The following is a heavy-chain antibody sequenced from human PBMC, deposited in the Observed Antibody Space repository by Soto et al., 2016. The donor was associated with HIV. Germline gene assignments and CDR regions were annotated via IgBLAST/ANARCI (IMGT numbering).Heavy chain of an antibody. V-gene: IGHV3-30*04. Sequence: VQLVESGGGVVQPGRSLRLSCAASGFTFSSYAMHWVRQAPGKGLEWVAVISYDGSNKYYADSVKGRFTISRDNSKNTLYLQMNSLRAEDTAVYYCARERAVGGSVGPRGIGGQGTLVTVSS. CDR2: ISYDGSNK. D-gene: IGHD2-15*01. CDR1: GFTFSSYA. J-gene: IGHJ4*02. CDR3: ARERAVGGSVGPRGI.